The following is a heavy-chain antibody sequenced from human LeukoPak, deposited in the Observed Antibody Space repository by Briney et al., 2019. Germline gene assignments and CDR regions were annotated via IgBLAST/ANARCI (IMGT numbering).Heavy chain of an antibody. D-gene: IGHD2-2*01. J-gene: IGHJ4*02. V-gene: IGHV3-23*01. CDR3: AKGEVPAGRGYYFDY. Sequence: GGSLRLSCAASGLTFSSYAMGWVRQAPGKGLEWVSGISGSGGTTYYADSVKGRFAITRDNSKNTLYLQMNSLRAEDTAVYYCAKGEVPAGRGYYFDYWGQGTLVTVSS. CDR1: GLTFSSYA. CDR2: ISGSGGTT.